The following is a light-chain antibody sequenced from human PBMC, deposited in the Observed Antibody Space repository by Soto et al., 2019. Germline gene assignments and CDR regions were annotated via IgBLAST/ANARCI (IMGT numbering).Light chain of an antibody. J-gene: IGKJ4*01. CDR1: QSITNNF. V-gene: IGKV3D-20*01. CDR3: QQCDKFKT. Sequence: EIVLTQSPATLSLSPGERATLSCGASQSITNNFVAWYQQRPGLAPRLLIYDASNRAAGIPDRFSGSGSGTFFTITIRLLADEYSAFYYCQQCDKFKTFGGGTKVEI. CDR2: DAS.